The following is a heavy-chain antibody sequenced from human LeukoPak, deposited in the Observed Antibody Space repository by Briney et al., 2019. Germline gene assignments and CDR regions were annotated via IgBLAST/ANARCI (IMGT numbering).Heavy chain of an antibody. Sequence: ASVKVSCKASGYTFTSYYMHWVRQAPGQGLEWMGIINPSGGSTSYAQKFQGRVTMTRDTSTSTVYMELSSLRSEDTAVYYCARDSGEPAAPIPTGYWGQGTLVTVSS. CDR3: ARDSGEPAAPIPTGY. V-gene: IGHV1-46*01. CDR2: INPSGGST. CDR1: GYTFTSYY. J-gene: IGHJ4*02. D-gene: IGHD2-2*01.